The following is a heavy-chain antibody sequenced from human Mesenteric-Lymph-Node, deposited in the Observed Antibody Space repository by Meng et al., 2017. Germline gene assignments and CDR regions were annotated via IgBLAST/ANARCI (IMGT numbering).Heavy chain of an antibody. CDR3: ARADDNWIIIEY. D-gene: IGHD1-20*01. Sequence: VQLVESGGVLVQSGRSLSPSCAASGFTFGTYGLHWVRQAPGKGLEWVAVIWYDGTDKFYGDSVKGRFTISRDNSKNTLFLQMNSLTVDDTAVYYCARADDNWIIIEYWGQGTLVTVSS. CDR1: GFTFGTYG. V-gene: IGHV3-33*01. CDR2: IWYDGTDK. J-gene: IGHJ4*02.